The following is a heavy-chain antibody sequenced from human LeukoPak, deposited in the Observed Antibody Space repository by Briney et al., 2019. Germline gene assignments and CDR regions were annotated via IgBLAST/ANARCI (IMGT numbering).Heavy chain of an antibody. Sequence: GGSLRLSCAASGFNFGSYSMTWVRQAPGKGLEWVSVISADSATTFYADSVKGRFTISRDNSKNTLYLQMNSLRAEDTALYYCAKDLDHDYDDYGLDYWGQGTLVTVSS. CDR3: AKDLDHDYDDYGLDY. J-gene: IGHJ4*02. CDR1: GFNFGSYS. CDR2: ISADSATT. D-gene: IGHD4-17*01. V-gene: IGHV3-23*01.